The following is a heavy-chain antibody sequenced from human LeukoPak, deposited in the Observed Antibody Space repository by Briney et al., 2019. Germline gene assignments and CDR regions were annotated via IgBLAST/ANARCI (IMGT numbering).Heavy chain of an antibody. V-gene: IGHV3-48*04. CDR2: ISSSSSTI. J-gene: IGHJ4*02. D-gene: IGHD6-19*01. Sequence: GGSLRLSCAASGFTFSSYSMNWVRQAPGKGLEWVSYISSSSSTIYYADSVKGRFTISRDNAKNSLYLQMNSLRAEDTAVYYCAREIPYSSGWALDYWGQGTLVTVSS. CDR3: AREIPYSSGWALDY. CDR1: GFTFSSYS.